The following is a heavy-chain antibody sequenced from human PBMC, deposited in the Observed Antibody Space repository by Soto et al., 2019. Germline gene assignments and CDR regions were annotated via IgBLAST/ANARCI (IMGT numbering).Heavy chain of an antibody. D-gene: IGHD3-22*01. V-gene: IGHV3-23*01. CDR2: VSGSGSHT. J-gene: IGHJ4*01. CDR1: GFTFSGYA. Sequence: EVQLSESGGGLVQPGGSLTLSCAASGFTFSGYAMSWVRQAPGKGLEWVSAVSGSGSHTYYADSVKGRFTISRDNSKNTLYLQMNSLRAAAAAVYYCAKDTGGYYKPLDFWGHGTLVTVSS. CDR3: AKDTGGYYKPLDF.